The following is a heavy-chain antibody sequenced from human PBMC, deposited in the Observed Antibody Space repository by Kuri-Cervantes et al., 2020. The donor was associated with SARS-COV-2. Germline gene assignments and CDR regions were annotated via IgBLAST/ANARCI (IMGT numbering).Heavy chain of an antibody. D-gene: IGHD6-13*01. CDR1: GGSISSYY. CDR2: IYYSGST. J-gene: IGHJ4*02. Sequence: SETLSLTCTVPGGSISSYYWSWIRQPPGKGLEWIGYIYYSGSTNYNPSLKSRVTISVDTSKNQFSLKLSSVTAADTAVYYCARAIAAAAPFDYWGQGTLVTVSS. V-gene: IGHV4-59*01. CDR3: ARAIAAAAPFDY.